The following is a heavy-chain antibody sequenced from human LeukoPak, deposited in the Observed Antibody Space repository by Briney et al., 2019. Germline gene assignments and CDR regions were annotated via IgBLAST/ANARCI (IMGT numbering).Heavy chain of an antibody. V-gene: IGHV4-61*02. CDR2: IYTSGST. J-gene: IGHJ6*03. Sequence: SQTLSLTCTVSGGSISSGSYYWSWIRQPAGKGLEWIGRIYTSGSTNYNPSLKSRVTMSVDTSKNQFSLKLSSVTAADTAVYYCARVYSGGRYFDWSEYYYYMDVWGKGTTVTISS. D-gene: IGHD3-9*01. CDR3: ARVYSGGRYFDWSEYYYYMDV. CDR1: GGSISSGSYY.